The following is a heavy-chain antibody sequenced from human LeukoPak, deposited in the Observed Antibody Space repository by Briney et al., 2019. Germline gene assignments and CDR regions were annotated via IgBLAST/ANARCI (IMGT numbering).Heavy chain of an antibody. CDR1: GASISRYF. D-gene: IGHD3-10*01. V-gene: IGHV4-59*01. Sequence: SETLSLTCTVSGASISRYFWGWIRQPPGKGLESIGFISYSGRTVHNPSLKSRVTMSLDTSKNQFSLKVNSVTAADTAVYYCARDSGSLAFDFWGQGTMVTVSS. CDR2: ISYSGRT. CDR3: ARDSGSLAFDF. J-gene: IGHJ3*01.